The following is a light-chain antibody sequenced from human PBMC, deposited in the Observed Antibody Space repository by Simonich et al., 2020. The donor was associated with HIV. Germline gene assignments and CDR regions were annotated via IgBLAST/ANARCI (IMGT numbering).Light chain of an antibody. J-gene: IGLJ3*02. CDR2: QES. CDR3: QAWDSSSWV. Sequence: SYELTQPPSVSVSPGQTASINCSGETLGDKYACWYQQKPGHSPVLVIYQESKRPSGIPERFSGSNSGNTATLTISGTQAMDEADYYCQAWDSSSWVFGGGTKLTVL. CDR1: TLGDKY. V-gene: IGLV3-1*01.